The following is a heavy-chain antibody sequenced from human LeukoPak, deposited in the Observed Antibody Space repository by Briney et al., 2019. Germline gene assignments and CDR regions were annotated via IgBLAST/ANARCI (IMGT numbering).Heavy chain of an antibody. D-gene: IGHD6-13*01. V-gene: IGHV3-15*01. Sequence: PGGSLRLSCAASGFTFSNAWMSWVRQAPGKGLEWVGRIKSKTDGGATDYAAPVKGRFTISRDDSKNTLYLQMNSLRAEDTAVYYCAKDLVGSSSWYYYGMDVWGQGTTVTVSS. CDR1: GFTFSNAW. CDR2: IKSKTDGGAT. J-gene: IGHJ6*02. CDR3: AKDLVGSSSWYYYGMDV.